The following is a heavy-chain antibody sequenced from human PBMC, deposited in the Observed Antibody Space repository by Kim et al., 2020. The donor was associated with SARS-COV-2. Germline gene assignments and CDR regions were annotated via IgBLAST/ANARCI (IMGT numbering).Heavy chain of an antibody. CDR1: GGSISSSSYY. J-gene: IGHJ3*02. V-gene: IGHV4-39*07. CDR2: IYYSGST. CDR3: ARTEGDAFDI. Sequence: SETLSLTCTVSGGSISSSSYYWGWIRQPPGKGLEWIGSIYYSGSTYYNPSLKSRVTISVDTSKNQFSLKLSSVTAADTAVNYCARTEGDAFDIWGQGTMVTVSS.